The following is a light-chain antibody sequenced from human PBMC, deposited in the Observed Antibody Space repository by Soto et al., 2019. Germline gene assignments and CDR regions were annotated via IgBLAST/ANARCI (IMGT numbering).Light chain of an antibody. V-gene: IGKV3-20*01. J-gene: IGKJ1*01. CDR3: QHYGTTSAT. CDR2: GAS. Sequence: EIVLTQSTGTLSLSPGESATLSCRASQTVXSSFLAWYQQKPGQAPGLLXHGASTRATGSPDRLSGSGSGTDFTLTINRLEPEDSAVYFCQHYGTTSATFGQGTKVDIK. CDR1: QTVXSSF.